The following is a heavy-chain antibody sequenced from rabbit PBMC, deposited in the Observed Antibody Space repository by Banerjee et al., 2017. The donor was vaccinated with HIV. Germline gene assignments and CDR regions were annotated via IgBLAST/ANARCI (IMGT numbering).Heavy chain of an antibody. CDR1: GFSFSSSYW. D-gene: IGHD1-1*01. CDR3: ARASFSHIYGMDL. V-gene: IGHV1S40*01. J-gene: IGHJ6*01. CDR2: ISTYSGTT. Sequence: QSLEESGGDLVKPGASLTLTCTASGFSFSSSYWICWVRQAPGKGLEWIACISTYSGTTSYASWAKGRFTISKTSSTTVTLQMTTLTAADTATYFCARASFSHIYGMDLWGPGTLVTVS.